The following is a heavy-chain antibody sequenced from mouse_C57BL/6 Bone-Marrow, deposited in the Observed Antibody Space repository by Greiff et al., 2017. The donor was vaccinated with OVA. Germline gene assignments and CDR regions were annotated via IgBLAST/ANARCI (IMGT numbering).Heavy chain of an antibody. CDR3: ARDAYYSNYVRVYFDY. CDR1: GYTFTSYD. V-gene: IGHV1-85*01. J-gene: IGHJ2*01. Sequence: VQGVESGPELVKPGASVKLSCKASGYTFTSYDINWVKQRPGQGLEWIGWIYPRDGSTKYNETFTGKATLTVDTSSSTAYMELHSLTSEDSAVYFCARDAYYSNYVRVYFDYWGQGTTLTVSS. CDR2: IYPRDGST. D-gene: IGHD2-5*01.